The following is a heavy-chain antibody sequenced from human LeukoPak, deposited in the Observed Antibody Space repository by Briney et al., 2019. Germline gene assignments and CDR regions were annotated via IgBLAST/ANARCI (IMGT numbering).Heavy chain of an antibody. CDR1: GFTVSNNY. J-gene: IGHJ5*02. V-gene: IGHV3-66*01. CDR2: IYSGGST. CDR3: ARVGITLVRGVIPNWFDP. D-gene: IGHD3-10*01. Sequence: PGGSLRLSCAASGFTVSNNYMSWVRQAPGKGLEWVSVIYSGGSTYYADSVEGRFTISRDISKNTLYLQMNSLRAEDTAVYYCARVGITLVRGVIPNWFDPWGQGTLVTVSS.